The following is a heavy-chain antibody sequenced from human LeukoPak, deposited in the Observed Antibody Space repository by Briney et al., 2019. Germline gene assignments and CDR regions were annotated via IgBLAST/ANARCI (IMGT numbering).Heavy chain of an antibody. CDR1: GGSISSYY. J-gene: IGHJ4*02. CDR3: ARRLLPDSLGGTSRYRGYFDY. V-gene: IGHV4-59*05. CDR2: IYYSGSS. Sequence: SETLSLTCTVSGGSISSYYWSWIRQPPGKRLEWIGSIYYSGSSYYNPSLQSRVTISVDTSKNQFSLNLTSVTAADTAIYYCARRLLPDSLGGTSRYRGYFDYWGQGTLVTVSS. D-gene: IGHD3-16*02.